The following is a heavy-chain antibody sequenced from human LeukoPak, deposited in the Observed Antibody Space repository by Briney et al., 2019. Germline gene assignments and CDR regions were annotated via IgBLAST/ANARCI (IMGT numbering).Heavy chain of an antibody. J-gene: IGHJ4*02. CDR3: ARVLRYDYVWGSYREFDY. Sequence: GGSLRLSCAASGFTFSSYWMSWVRQAPGKGLEWVANIKQDGSEKYYVDSVKGRFTISRDNAKNSLYLQMNSLRAEDTAVYYCARVLRYDYVWGSYREFDYWGQGTLVTVS. V-gene: IGHV3-7*01. CDR2: IKQDGSEK. CDR1: GFTFSSYW. D-gene: IGHD3-16*02.